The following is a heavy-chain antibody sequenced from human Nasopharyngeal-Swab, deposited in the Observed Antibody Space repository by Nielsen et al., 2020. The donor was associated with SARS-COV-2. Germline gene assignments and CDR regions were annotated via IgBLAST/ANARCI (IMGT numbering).Heavy chain of an antibody. CDR2: IKQDGRET. Sequence: GESLKISCAASGFTFSTYWMSWVRQAPGNGLEWVANIKQDGRETYYVGSVRGRFTISRDNADNSLYLQMNSLRAEDTALYYCARDLGYVSPGGYFYYRGMDVWGPGTTVTVSS. J-gene: IGHJ6*02. D-gene: IGHD6-13*01. V-gene: IGHV3-7*01. CDR3: ARDLGYVSPGGYFYYRGMDV. CDR1: GFTFSTYW.